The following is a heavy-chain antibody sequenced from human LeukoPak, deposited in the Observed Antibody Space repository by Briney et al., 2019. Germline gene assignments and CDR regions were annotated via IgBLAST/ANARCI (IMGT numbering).Heavy chain of an antibody. CDR2: ISSSGGST. CDR3: AKDKEWLPSYFDY. D-gene: IGHD3-3*01. CDR1: GFTFSSYA. Sequence: GGSLRLSCAASGFTFSSYAMSWVRQAPGKGLEWVAAISSSGGSTDYADSVKGRFTIYRDNSKNTVYLQMNSLRAEDTAVYFCAKDKEWLPSYFDYWGQGTLVTVSS. V-gene: IGHV3-23*01. J-gene: IGHJ4*02.